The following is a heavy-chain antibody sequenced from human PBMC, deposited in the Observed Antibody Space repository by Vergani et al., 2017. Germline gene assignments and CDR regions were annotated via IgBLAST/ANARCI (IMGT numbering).Heavy chain of an antibody. J-gene: IGHJ5*02. V-gene: IGHV4-30-4*08. D-gene: IGHD3-10*01. CDR1: GGSISSGDYY. Sequence: QVQLQESGPGLVKPSQTLSLTCTVSGGSISSGDYYWSWIRQPPGKGLEWIGYIYYSGSTNYNPSLKSRVTISVDTSKNQFSLKLSSVTAADTAVYYCARGLLWFGDQGWFDPWGQGTLVTVSS. CDR2: IYYSGST. CDR3: ARGLLWFGDQGWFDP.